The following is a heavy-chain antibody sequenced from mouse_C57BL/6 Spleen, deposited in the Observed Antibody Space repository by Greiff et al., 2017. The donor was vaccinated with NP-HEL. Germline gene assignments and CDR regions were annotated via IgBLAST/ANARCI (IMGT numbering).Heavy chain of an antibody. J-gene: IGHJ3*01. Sequence: EVQLQQSGAELVRPGASVKLSCTASGFNIKDDYMHWVKQRPEQGLEWIGWIDPENGDTEYASQFQGKATITADTSSNTAYLQLSSLTSEDTAVYYCTTLLAYWGQGTLVTVSA. V-gene: IGHV14-4*01. CDR2: IDPENGDT. CDR1: GFNIKDDY. D-gene: IGHD2-10*01. CDR3: TTLLAY.